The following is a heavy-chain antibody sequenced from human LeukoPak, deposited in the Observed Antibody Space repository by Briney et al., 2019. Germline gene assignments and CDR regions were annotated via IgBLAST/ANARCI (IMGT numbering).Heavy chain of an antibody. CDR1: VGSISAYY. V-gene: IGHV4-59*08. CDR3: ASFSWGSGSYNQEAIWSWFDP. Sequence: SETLSLTCTVSVGSISAYYWSWIRQPPGKGREWIGYINYSGNTNYNPSLKSRVTISVDTSKNQFSMKLSSVTAADTAVYYCASFSWGSGSYNQEAIWSWFDPWGQGTLVIVSS. D-gene: IGHD3-10*01. CDR2: INYSGNT. J-gene: IGHJ5*02.